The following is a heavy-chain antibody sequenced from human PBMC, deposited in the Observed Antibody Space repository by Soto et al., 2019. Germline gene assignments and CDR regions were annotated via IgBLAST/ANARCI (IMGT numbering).Heavy chain of an antibody. D-gene: IGHD3-22*01. Sequence: ASVKVSCKASGYTFTSYGISWVRQAPGQGLEWMGWISAYNGNTNYAQKLQGRVTMTTDTSTSTAYMELRSLRSDDTAGYSCAGGEPYDSSGYYYGAGWFDPWGQGTLVTVSS. J-gene: IGHJ5*02. V-gene: IGHV1-18*01. CDR3: AGGEPYDSSGYYYGAGWFDP. CDR1: GYTFTSYG. CDR2: ISAYNGNT.